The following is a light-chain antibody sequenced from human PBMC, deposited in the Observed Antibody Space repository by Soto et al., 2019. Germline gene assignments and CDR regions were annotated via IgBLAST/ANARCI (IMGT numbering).Light chain of an antibody. CDR2: YVN. CDR3: CSYAGSYTLV. J-gene: IGLJ1*01. CDR1: SSDVGGYNY. V-gene: IGLV2-11*01. Sequence: QSALTQPRSVSGSPGQSVTISCTGTSSDVGGYNYVSWYQQHPGKAPKLIIYYVNKWPSGVPDRFSGSKSGNTASLTISGLQAEDEADYYCCSYAGSYTLVFGTGPKLTVL.